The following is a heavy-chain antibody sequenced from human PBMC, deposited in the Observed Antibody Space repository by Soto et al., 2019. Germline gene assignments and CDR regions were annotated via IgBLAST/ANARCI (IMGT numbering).Heavy chain of an antibody. D-gene: IGHD6-13*01. J-gene: IGHJ6*02. CDR3: ARDSGVAAAGYYYYGMDV. Sequence: GGSLRLSCAASGFTFSSYGMHWVRQAPGKGLEWVAVIWYDGSNKYYADSVKGRFTISRDNSKNTLYLQMNSLRAEDTAVYYCARDSGVAAAGYYYYGMDVWGQGTTVTVSS. CDR1: GFTFSSYG. V-gene: IGHV3-33*01. CDR2: IWYDGSNK.